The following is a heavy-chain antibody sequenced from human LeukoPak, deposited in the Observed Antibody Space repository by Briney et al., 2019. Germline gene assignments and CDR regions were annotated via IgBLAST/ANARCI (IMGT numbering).Heavy chain of an antibody. CDR2: ISSSGST. D-gene: IGHD4-23*01. Sequence: SETLSLTCTVSGGSISPYYWIWIRQPAGKGLEWIGRISSSGSTNYNPSLKSRVTLSVDTSKNQFSLKLNSVTAADTAVYYCARGDYGGNSAWFDPWGQGTLVTVSS. V-gene: IGHV4-4*07. CDR1: GGSISPYY. CDR3: ARGDYGGNSAWFDP. J-gene: IGHJ5*02.